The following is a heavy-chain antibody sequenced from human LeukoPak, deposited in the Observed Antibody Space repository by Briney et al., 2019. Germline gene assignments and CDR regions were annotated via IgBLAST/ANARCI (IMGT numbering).Heavy chain of an antibody. D-gene: IGHD1-26*01. V-gene: IGHV1-24*01. CDR2: FDPEDGET. CDR3: ATISGSYSGWFDP. J-gene: IGHJ5*02. Sequence: AASVKVSCKVSGYTLTELSMHWVRQAPGKGLEWMGGFDPEDGETIYAQKFQGRVTMTEDTSTDTAYMELSSLRSEDTAVYYCATISGSYSGWFDPWGQGTLVTVSS. CDR1: GYTLTELS.